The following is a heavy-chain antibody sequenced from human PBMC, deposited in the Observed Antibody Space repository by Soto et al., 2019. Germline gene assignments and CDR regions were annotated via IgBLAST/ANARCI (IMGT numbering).Heavy chain of an antibody. Sequence: QVQLVQSGAEVKKPGASVKVSCKASGYTFTSYGISWVRQAPGQGLEWMGWISAYNGNTNYAQKLQGRVTMTTDTSTSTAYMELRSLRSDDTAVDYCAREGVTYYDILTGPNNWFDPWGQGTLVTVSS. CDR3: AREGVTYYDILTGPNNWFDP. CDR1: GYTFTSYG. CDR2: ISAYNGNT. J-gene: IGHJ5*02. D-gene: IGHD3-9*01. V-gene: IGHV1-18*04.